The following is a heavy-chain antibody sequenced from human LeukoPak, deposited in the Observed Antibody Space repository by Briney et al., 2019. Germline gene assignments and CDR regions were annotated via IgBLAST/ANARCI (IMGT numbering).Heavy chain of an antibody. Sequence: SETLSLTCTVSGGSISSNIPYWGWIRQPPGKGLKWIGSIYYSGSTYYNPSLKSRVTISVDTSKNQFSLKLSSVTAADTAVYYCARRGSSSSTLDYYFDYWGQGTLVTVSS. CDR3: ARRGSSSSTLDYYFDY. J-gene: IGHJ4*02. CDR2: IYYSGST. CDR1: GGSISSNIPY. D-gene: IGHD6-6*01. V-gene: IGHV4-39*01.